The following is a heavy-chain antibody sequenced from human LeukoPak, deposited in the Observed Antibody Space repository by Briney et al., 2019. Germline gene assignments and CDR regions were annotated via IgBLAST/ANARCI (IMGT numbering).Heavy chain of an antibody. CDR1: GGSISSSGYY. CDR2: MSYSGST. J-gene: IGHJ4*02. Sequence: NSSETLSLTCTVSGGSISSSGYYWGWIRQPPGKGLECIGIMSYSGSTYYNPSLKSRVTMSVDTSKNHFSLKLSSVTAADTAVYYCARQIYYDRSGYFYFNWGQGTLVTVSS. V-gene: IGHV4-39*01. CDR3: ARQIYYDRSGYFYFN. D-gene: IGHD3-22*01.